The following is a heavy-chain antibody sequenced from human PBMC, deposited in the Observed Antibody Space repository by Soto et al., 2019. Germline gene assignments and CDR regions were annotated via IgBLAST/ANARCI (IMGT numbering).Heavy chain of an antibody. CDR1: GGTFSSYT. CDR2: IIPILGST. CDR3: ARVLSGGSYQNAFDI. Sequence: GASVKVSCKASGGTFSSYTISWVRQAPGQGLEWMGRIIPILGSTSYAQKFQGRVTMTRDTSTSTVYMELSSLRSEDTAVYYCARVLSGGSYQNAFDIWGQGTMVTVSS. V-gene: IGHV1-69*08. J-gene: IGHJ3*02. D-gene: IGHD2-15*01.